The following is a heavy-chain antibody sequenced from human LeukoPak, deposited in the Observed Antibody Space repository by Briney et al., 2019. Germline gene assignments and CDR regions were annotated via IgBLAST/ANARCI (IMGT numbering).Heavy chain of an antibody. D-gene: IGHD2-21*02. CDR1: GGSISGSSYY. V-gene: IGHV4-39*01. CDR2: IYYSGST. CDR3: ARRFGYCGGDCYISYFDY. Sequence: SETLSLTCTVSGGSISGSSYYWGWIRQPPGKGLEWIGSIYYSGSTYYNPSLKSRVTISVDTSKNQFSLKLSSVTAADTAVYYCARRFGYCGGDCYISYFDYWGQGTLVTVSS. J-gene: IGHJ4*02.